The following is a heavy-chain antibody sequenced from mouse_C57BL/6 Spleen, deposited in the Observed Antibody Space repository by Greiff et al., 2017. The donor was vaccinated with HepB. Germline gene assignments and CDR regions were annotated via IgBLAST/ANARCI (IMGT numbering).Heavy chain of an antibody. CDR3: ARYGVCVWYYFDY. D-gene: IGHD1-1*01. V-gene: IGHV1-15*01. J-gene: IGHJ2*01. CDR1: GYTFTDYE. CDR2: IDPETGGT. Sequence: QVQLQQSGAELVRPGASVTLSCKASGYTFTDYEMHWVKQTPVHGLEWIGAIDPETGGTAYNQKFKGKAILTADKSSSTAYMERRSLTSEDSAVYYCARYGVCVWYYFDYWGQGTTLTVSS.